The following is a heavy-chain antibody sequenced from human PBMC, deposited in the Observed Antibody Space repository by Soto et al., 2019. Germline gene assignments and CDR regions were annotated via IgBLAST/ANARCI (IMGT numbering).Heavy chain of an antibody. CDR3: ARRVEYCSSTSCYMPFDY. D-gene: IGHD2-2*02. Sequence: QVQLVQPGAEVKKPGASVKVSCKASGYTFTSYAMHWVRQAPGQRLEWMGWINAGNGNTKYSQKFQGRVTITRDTSASTAYMELSSLRSEDTAVYYCARRVEYCSSTSCYMPFDYWGQGTLVTVSS. J-gene: IGHJ4*02. CDR2: INAGNGNT. V-gene: IGHV1-3*01. CDR1: GYTFTSYA.